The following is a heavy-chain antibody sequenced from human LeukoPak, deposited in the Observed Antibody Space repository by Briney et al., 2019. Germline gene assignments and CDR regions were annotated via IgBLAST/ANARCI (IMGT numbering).Heavy chain of an antibody. Sequence: GGSLRLSCAASGFTFSSYSMNWVRQAPGKGLVCVSYISAGSSAIYYADSVKGRFTISRDNAKNSLYLQMNSLRAEDTAVYYCARTGGEYSSSSHTFDYWGQGTLVTVSS. D-gene: IGHD6-6*01. CDR2: ISAGSSAI. CDR1: GFTFSSYS. V-gene: IGHV3-48*04. J-gene: IGHJ4*02. CDR3: ARTGGEYSSSSHTFDY.